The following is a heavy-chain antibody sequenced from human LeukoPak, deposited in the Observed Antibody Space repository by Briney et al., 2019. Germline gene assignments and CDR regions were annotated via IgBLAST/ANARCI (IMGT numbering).Heavy chain of an antibody. CDR3: ANGGGRWLQFDYFDY. Sequence: SGGSLRLSCAASGFTFSSYAMSWVRQAPGQGLEWVSAISGSGGSTYYADSVKGRFTISRDNSKNTLYLQMNSLRAEDTAIYYCANGGGRWLQFDYFDYWGQGTLVTVSS. CDR2: ISGSGGST. J-gene: IGHJ4*02. D-gene: IGHD5-24*01. CDR1: GFTFSSYA. V-gene: IGHV3-23*01.